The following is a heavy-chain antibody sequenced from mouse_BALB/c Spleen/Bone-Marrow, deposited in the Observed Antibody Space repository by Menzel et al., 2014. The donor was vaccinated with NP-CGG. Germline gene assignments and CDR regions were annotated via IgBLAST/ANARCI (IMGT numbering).Heavy chain of an antibody. D-gene: IGHD1-1*01. CDR1: GFTFSNYA. Sequence: EVKLVESGGGLVKPGGSLKLSCAASGFTFSNYAMSWVRQSLETRLEWVAEIRGGGRYSYYPDTVTGRFTVSRDNAKSNLYLEMSSLRSEDTAMYYCARDYGTTYDSMDYWGQGTSVTVSS. V-gene: IGHV5-9-4*01. CDR2: IRGGGRYS. J-gene: IGHJ4*01. CDR3: ARDYGTTYDSMDY.